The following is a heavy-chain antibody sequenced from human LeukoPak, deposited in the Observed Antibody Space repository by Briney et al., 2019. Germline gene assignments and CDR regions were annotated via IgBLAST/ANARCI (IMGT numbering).Heavy chain of an antibody. CDR2: IYYSGNT. J-gene: IGHJ4*02. CDR1: GGSLSGYY. D-gene: IGHD1-26*01. V-gene: IGHV4-59*08. CDR3: ARHGGGGESYPRVFDY. Sequence: SETLSLTCGVYGGSLSGYYWSWIRQPAGKGLEWIGYIYYSGNTNYNPSFKSRVTISVDTSKNQFSLKLSSVTAADTAVYYCARHGGGGESYPRVFDYWGRGTLVTVSS.